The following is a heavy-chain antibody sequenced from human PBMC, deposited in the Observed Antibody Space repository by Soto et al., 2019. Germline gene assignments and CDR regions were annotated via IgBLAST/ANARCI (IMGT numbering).Heavy chain of an antibody. J-gene: IGHJ4*02. Sequence: EVQLVESGGALVQPGGSLRLSCAASGFTFSNYAMNWVRQAPGKGLEWVSYISTGDSPIYYADSVKGRFTISRDNAKKSLYLQMISLRAEDTAVYYCATVCRFCSGSNSLYWGPGTLVTVSS. CDR1: GFTFSNYA. CDR3: ATVCRFCSGSNSLY. CDR2: ISTGDSPI. D-gene: IGHD2-15*01. V-gene: IGHV3-48*01.